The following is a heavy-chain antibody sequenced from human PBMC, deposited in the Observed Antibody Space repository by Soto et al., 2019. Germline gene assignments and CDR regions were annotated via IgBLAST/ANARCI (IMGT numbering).Heavy chain of an antibody. V-gene: IGHV4-59*08. CDR1: GGSISSNY. J-gene: IGHJ4*02. CDR3: ARRHRYCSGSSCFLFDY. D-gene: IGHD2-15*01. Sequence: PSETLSLTCTVSGGSISSNYWSWIRQSPGKGQEWIGYIYDSGKTSYNPYLKSRVTISADMSKNQFSLWLSSVTAADTAIYYCARRHRYCSGSSCFLFDYWGPGILVTSPQ. CDR2: IYDSGKT.